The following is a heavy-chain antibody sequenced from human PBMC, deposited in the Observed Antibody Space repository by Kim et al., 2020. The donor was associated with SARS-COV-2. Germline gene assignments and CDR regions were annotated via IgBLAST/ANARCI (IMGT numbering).Heavy chain of an antibody. J-gene: IGHJ4*02. CDR3: ATKELGYCSGGSCLRLGFDY. CDR2: IIPIFGTA. V-gene: IGHV1-69*13. Sequence: SVKVSCKASGGTFSSYAISWVRQAPGQGLEWMGGIIPIFGTANYAQKFQGRVTITADESTSTAYMELSSLRSEDTAVYYCATKELGYCSGGSCLRLGFDYWGQGTLVTVSS. D-gene: IGHD2-15*01. CDR1: GGTFSSYA.